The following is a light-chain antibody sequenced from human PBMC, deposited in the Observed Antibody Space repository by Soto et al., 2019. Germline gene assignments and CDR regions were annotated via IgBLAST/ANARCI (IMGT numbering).Light chain of an antibody. J-gene: IGLJ2*01. CDR2: DVN. CDR1: NNDVGFYNY. Sequence: QSALTQPRSVSGSPGQSVTISCTGTNNDVGFYNYVSWYQQQLGKAPKLLIYDVNKRPSGVPPRFSGSKSANTASLTISGLQAADEADYYCSSYSGSNTLVVFGGGTQLTVL. CDR3: SSYSGSNTLVV. V-gene: IGLV2-11*01.